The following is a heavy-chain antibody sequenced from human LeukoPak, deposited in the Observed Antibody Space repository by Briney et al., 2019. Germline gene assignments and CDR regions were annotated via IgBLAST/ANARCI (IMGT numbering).Heavy chain of an antibody. D-gene: IGHD3-3*01. Sequence: GGSLRLSCAASGFTFSSYGMHWVRQAPGKGLEWVAVISYDGSNKYYADSVKGRFTISRDNSKNTLYLQMNSLRAEDTAVYYCAKSGVKYDFWSGYYIRVYYFDYWGQGTLVTVSS. CDR2: ISYDGSNK. J-gene: IGHJ4*02. CDR1: GFTFSSYG. V-gene: IGHV3-30*18. CDR3: AKSGVKYDFWSGYYIRVYYFDY.